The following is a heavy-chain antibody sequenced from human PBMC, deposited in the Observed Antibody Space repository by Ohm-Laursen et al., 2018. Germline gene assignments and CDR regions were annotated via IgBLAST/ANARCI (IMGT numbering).Heavy chain of an antibody. Sequence: SLRLSCAASGFSFRTYWMHWVRQAPGKGLVWVSRVNPEGTSTTYADSVKGRFTISRDNAKDMLYLQMNGLRVGDTAVYYCARGPPFYCTGGSCYSHYFHYWGQGTLVTVSS. CDR3: ARGPPFYCTGGSCYSHYFHY. CDR2: VNPEGTST. V-gene: IGHV3-74*01. CDR1: GFSFRTYW. J-gene: IGHJ4*02. D-gene: IGHD2-15*01.